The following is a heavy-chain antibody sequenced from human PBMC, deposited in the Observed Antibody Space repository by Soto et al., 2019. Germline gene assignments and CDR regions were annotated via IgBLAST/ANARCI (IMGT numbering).Heavy chain of an antibody. CDR3: ARGFIPENY. J-gene: IGHJ4*02. CDR1: GYTFSAYG. Sequence: QVHLVQSESEVKKPGASVKVSCKTSGYTFSAYGVSWVRQAPGQGLEWMGWINTLNGNTKYEQKFQGRVTFSIDTSTRTVFLELTNLKFDDAAVYYCARGFIPENYWGQGTRVTVSS. V-gene: IGHV1-18*01. CDR2: INTLNGNT. D-gene: IGHD2-2*01.